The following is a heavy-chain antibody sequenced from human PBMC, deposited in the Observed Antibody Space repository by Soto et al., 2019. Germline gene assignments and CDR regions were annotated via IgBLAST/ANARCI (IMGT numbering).Heavy chain of an antibody. D-gene: IGHD3-22*01. CDR2: MWFDGKHQ. J-gene: IGHJ4*02. CDR3: ARWTYYDSSGYYYVFDY. V-gene: IGHV3-33*01. CDR1: GFTFSTYG. Sequence: VPLVESGGGVVQPGRSLRLSCAASGFTFSTYGMHWVRQAPGKGLEWVAVMWFDGKHQYYADSVKGRFTISRDNSKNTLYLQMNSLRADDTALYYCARWTYYDSSGYYYVFDYWGQGTLVTVSS.